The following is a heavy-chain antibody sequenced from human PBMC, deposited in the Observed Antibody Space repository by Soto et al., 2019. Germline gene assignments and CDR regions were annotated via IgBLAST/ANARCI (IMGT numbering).Heavy chain of an antibody. D-gene: IGHD3-22*01. V-gene: IGHV1-18*01. J-gene: IGHJ3*02. CDR3: ARDYYDSSGPQNAFDI. CDR2: ISAYNGNT. CDR1: GFTFSSYA. Sequence: VQLLESGGGLVQPGGSLRLSCAASGFTFSSYAMSWVRQAPGKGLEWMGWISAYNGNTNYAQKLQGRVTMTTDTSTSTAYMELRSLRSDDTAVYYCARDYYDSSGPQNAFDIWGQGTMVTVSS.